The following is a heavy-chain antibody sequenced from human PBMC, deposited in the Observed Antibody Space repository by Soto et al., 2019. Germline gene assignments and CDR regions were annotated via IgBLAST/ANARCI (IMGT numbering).Heavy chain of an antibody. CDR1: GFSLSNAALG. J-gene: IGHJ4*02. V-gene: IGHV2-26*01. D-gene: IGHD3-22*01. Sequence: SGPTLVNPTETLALTCTVSGFSLSNAALGVSWIRQPPGKALEWLAHIFSNDEKSYSTSVKSRVSISKDTFKSQVVLILTNMDPVDSATFYCARIRKDYDSSGYYPDYWGQGTLVTVSS. CDR3: ARIRKDYDSSGYYPDY. CDR2: IFSNDEK.